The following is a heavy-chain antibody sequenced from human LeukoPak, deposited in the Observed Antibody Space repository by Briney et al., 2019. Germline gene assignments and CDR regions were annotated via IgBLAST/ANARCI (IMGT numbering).Heavy chain of an antibody. D-gene: IGHD1-1*01. CDR1: GFIVSSKY. J-gene: IGHJ3*01. CDR2: LFSGGST. V-gene: IGHV3-66*01. CDR3: VRSTLDAFDL. Sequence: GGSLRLSCVAAGFIVSSKYMSWVRQAPGKGLEWVSVLFSGGSTHYVDSVRGRFTISRDESKNTLFLQMNSLSVEDTAVYYCVRSTLDAFDLWGQGTMVTVPS.